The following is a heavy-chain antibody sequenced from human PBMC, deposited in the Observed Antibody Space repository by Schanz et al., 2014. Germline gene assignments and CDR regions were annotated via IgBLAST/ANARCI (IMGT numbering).Heavy chain of an antibody. J-gene: IGHJ4*02. Sequence: QVQLVESGGGVVQPGGSLRLSCAASGFTFSNYGLHWVRQAPGKGLEWVAFIRYNGISEYYADSVKGRFTISRDNSKNTLYLQMNSLRAEDTAVYYCAKDLPSDYYIAYWGQGTLVTVSS. D-gene: IGHD3-22*01. CDR3: AKDLPSDYYIAY. CDR2: IRYNGISE. CDR1: GFTFSNYG. V-gene: IGHV3-30*02.